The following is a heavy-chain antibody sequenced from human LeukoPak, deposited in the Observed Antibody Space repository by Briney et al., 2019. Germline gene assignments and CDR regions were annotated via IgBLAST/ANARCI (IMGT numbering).Heavy chain of an antibody. CDR2: IYHSGST. D-gene: IGHD2-2*01. J-gene: IGHJ2*01. V-gene: IGHV4-4*02. Sequence: SETLSLTCAVSGGSISSSNWWSWVRQPPGKGLEWIGEIYHSGSTNYNPSLKSRVTISVDKSKNQFSLKLSSVTAADTAVYYCAGDLYIVVVPAGYWYFDLWGRGTLVTVSS. CDR1: GGSISSSNW. CDR3: AGDLYIVVVPAGYWYFDL.